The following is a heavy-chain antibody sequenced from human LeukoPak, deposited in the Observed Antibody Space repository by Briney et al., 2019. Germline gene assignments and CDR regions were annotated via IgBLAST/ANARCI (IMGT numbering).Heavy chain of an antibody. CDR2: ITSSSTI. J-gene: IGHJ5*02. CDR1: GFTFSNYN. CDR3: ARRFYP. Sequence: GGSLRLSCAASGFTFSNYNMNWVRQAPGKGLEWVSHITSSSTIYYADSVKGRFTISRDNAKNSLYLQMNSLRDEDTAVYYCARRFYPWGQGTLGTGSS. V-gene: IGHV3-48*02.